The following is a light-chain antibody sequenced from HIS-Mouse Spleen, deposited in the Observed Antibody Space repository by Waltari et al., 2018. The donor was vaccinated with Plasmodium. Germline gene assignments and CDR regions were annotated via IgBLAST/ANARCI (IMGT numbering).Light chain of an antibody. CDR1: ALPKKY. Sequence: SYELTQPPSVSVSPGQTARITCSGDALPKKYAYWEQQKSGQAPVLVKYEDSKRPSWIPERFSGSSSGTRATLTISGDQVEDEADYYCYSTDSSGNHRVFGGGTKLTVL. CDR3: YSTDSSGNHRV. V-gene: IGLV3-10*01. CDR2: EDS. J-gene: IGLJ3*02.